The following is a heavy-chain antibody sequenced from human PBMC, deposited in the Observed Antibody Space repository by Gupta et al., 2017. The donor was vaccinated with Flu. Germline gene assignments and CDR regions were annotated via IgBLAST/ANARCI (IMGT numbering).Heavy chain of an antibody. CDR1: GYSFTSYS. CDR2: IFPSDSDT. CDR3: AKAHSGSNGYYFDAFDV. J-gene: IGHJ3*01. V-gene: IGHV5-51*03. Sequence: EVQLVQSGAELKKPGESLRISCKGSGYSFTSYSIGWVRQVPGKGLEWIGTIFPSDSDTRYSPSCRGQVTISADKSINTAYLQWSSLRASDSALYYCAKAHSGSNGYYFDAFDVWGQGTKVTVS. D-gene: IGHD6-25*01.